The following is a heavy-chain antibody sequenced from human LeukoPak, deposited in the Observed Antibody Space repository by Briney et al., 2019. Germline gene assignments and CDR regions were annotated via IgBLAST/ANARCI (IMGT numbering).Heavy chain of an antibody. CDR2: IYYSGST. J-gene: IGHJ4*02. CDR3: ARMSSYGHLYFDY. D-gene: IGHD1-26*01. CDR1: GGSISSYY. V-gene: IGHV4-59*01. Sequence: PSETLSLTCTVSGGSISSYYWSWIRQPPGKGLEWIGYIYYSGSTNYNPSLKSRVTISVDTSKNQFSLKLTSVTAADTAIYYCARMSSYGHLYFDYWGQGTLVTVSS.